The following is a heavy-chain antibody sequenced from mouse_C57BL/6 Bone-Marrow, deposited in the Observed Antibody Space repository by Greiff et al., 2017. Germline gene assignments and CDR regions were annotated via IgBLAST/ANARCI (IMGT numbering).Heavy chain of an antibody. CDR2: IYPGSGST. CDR3: AREGYGGWFAY. J-gene: IGHJ3*01. D-gene: IGHD1-1*02. Sequence: QVHVKQSGAELVKPGASVKMSCKASGYTFTSYWITWVKQRPGQGLEWIGDIYPGSGSTNYNEKFKSKATLTVDTSSSTAYMQLSSLTSEDSAVYYCAREGYGGWFAYWGQGTLVTVSA. V-gene: IGHV1-55*01. CDR1: GYTFTSYW.